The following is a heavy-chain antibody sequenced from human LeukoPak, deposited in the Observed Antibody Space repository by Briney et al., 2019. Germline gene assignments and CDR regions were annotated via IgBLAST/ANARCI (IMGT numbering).Heavy chain of an antibody. V-gene: IGHV4-59*12. CDR1: GDSINAYY. D-gene: IGHD3-22*01. Sequence: SETLSLTCTVSGDSINAYYWGWIRQPPGKGLEWIGYIYFSGTTKYNPSLESRVTISVDTSKNQFSLKLSSVTAADTAVYYCARDTRSYDNSGYYFFDFWGQGTLVTVSS. CDR2: IYFSGTT. CDR3: ARDTRSYDNSGYYFFDF. J-gene: IGHJ4*02.